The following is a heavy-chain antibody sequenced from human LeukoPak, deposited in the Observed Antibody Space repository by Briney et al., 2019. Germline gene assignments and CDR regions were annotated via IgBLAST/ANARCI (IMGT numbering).Heavy chain of an antibody. Sequence: QAGGSLRLSCAASGFTLSSYAMTWVRQAPGRGLEWVSSADGGGGGTYYADSVKGRFTISRDNSKDTLYLQMNGLRAEDTAVYFCAKQSAGSAAWYSLHYDFWGQGTLVTVSS. V-gene: IGHV3-23*01. CDR1: GFTLSSYA. CDR2: ADGGGGGT. D-gene: IGHD6-13*01. CDR3: AKQSAGSAAWYSLHYDF. J-gene: IGHJ4*02.